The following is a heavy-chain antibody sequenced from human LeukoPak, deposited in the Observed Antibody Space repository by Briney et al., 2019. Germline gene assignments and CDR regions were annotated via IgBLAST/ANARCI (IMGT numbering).Heavy chain of an antibody. Sequence: GGSLRLSCAASGFTVSSNYMSWVRQAPGKGLEWVSGISGSGGSTYYADSVKGRFTISRDNSKNTLYLQMNSLRAEDTAVYYCAKDYIVGSYYPDAFDIWDQGTMVTVSS. CDR3: AKDYIVGSYYPDAFDI. CDR1: GFTVSSNY. J-gene: IGHJ3*02. V-gene: IGHV3-23*01. D-gene: IGHD1-26*01. CDR2: ISGSGGST.